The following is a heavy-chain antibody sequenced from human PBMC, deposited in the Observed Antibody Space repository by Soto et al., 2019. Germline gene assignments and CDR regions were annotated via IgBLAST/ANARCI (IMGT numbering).Heavy chain of an antibody. CDR3: ARGGAGAIFPYYYFALDV. V-gene: IGHV4-59*01. J-gene: IGHJ6*02. D-gene: IGHD1-26*01. CDR1: NGSISNYY. CDR2: MFYSGST. Sequence: QVQLQESGPGLVKPSETLSLTCTVSNGSISNYYWSWIRQPPGKGLEWIGYMFYSGSTIYNPALKSRVTISVDTSKTQFSLRLNSVTAADTAVYYCARGGAGAIFPYYYFALDVWGQGTTVTVS.